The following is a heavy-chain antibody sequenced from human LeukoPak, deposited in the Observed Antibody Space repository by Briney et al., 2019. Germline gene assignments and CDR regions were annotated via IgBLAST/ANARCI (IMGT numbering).Heavy chain of an antibody. V-gene: IGHV3-30*18. D-gene: IGHD1-1*01. CDR1: GFTLSSYG. CDR3: AKGRQLERRYGVDY. Sequence: PGGSLRLSCAASGFTLSSYGMHWVRQAPGKGLEWVAVISYDGSNKYHADSVRGRFTISRDNSKNTLYLQMNGLRAEDTAVYYCAKGRQLERRYGVDYWGQGTLVTVSS. CDR2: ISYDGSNK. J-gene: IGHJ4*02.